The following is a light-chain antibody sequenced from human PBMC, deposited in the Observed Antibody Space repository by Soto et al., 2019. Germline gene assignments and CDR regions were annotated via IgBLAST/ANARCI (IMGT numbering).Light chain of an antibody. CDR3: QKYNSYS. J-gene: IGKJ1*01. CDR1: QTISSW. Sequence: DIQMTQSPSTLSGSVGDRVTITCRASQTISSWLAWYQQKPGKAPKLLIYKASTLKSGVPSRFSGSGSGTEFTLTISRLQPDDFATYYCQKYNSYSFGQGTKVDIK. CDR2: KAS. V-gene: IGKV1-5*03.